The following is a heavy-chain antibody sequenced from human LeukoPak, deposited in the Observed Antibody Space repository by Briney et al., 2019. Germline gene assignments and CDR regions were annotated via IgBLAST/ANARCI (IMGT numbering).Heavy chain of an antibody. J-gene: IGHJ4*02. CDR1: GFTFDDYA. CDR2: ISWNSGSI. D-gene: IGHD2-2*02. CDR3: ARDRYCSSTSCYMGNFDY. Sequence: GGSLRLSCAASGFTFDDYAMHWVRQAPGKGLEWVSGISWNSGSIGYADSVKGRFTISRDNAKNSLYLQMNSLRAEDTAVYYCARDRYCSSTSCYMGNFDYWGQGTLVTVSS. V-gene: IGHV3-9*01.